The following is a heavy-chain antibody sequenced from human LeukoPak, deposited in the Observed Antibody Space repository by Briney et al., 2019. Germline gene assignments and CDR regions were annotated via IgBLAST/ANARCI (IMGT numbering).Heavy chain of an antibody. CDR3: ARVEITIFGVVIDY. V-gene: IGHV1-18*01. D-gene: IGHD3-3*01. J-gene: IGHJ4*02. CDR2: ISAYNGNT. Sequence: GASVKVSCKASGYTFTSYGISWVRQAPGQGLEWMGWISAYNGNTNYAQKLQGRVTMTTDTSTSTAYMELRRLRSDDTAVYYCARVEITIFGVVIDYWGQGILVTASS. CDR1: GYTFTSYG.